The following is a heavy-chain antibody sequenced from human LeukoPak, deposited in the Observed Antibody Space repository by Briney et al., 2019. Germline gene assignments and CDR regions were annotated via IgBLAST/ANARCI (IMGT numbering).Heavy chain of an antibody. CDR2: IYPGDSDT. J-gene: IGHJ5*02. CDR1: GYSFTSYW. V-gene: IGHV5-51*01. CDR3: ARHPGSSNAINWFDP. D-gene: IGHD6-6*01. Sequence: GESLKISCKGSGYSFTSYWIGWVRQMPGKGLEWMGIIYPGDSDTRYSPSFQGQVTISADKSISTAYPQWSSLKASDTAMYYCARHPGSSNAINWFDPWGQGTLVTVSS.